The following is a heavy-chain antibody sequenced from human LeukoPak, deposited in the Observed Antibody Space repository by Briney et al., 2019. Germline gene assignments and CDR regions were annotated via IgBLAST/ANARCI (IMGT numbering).Heavy chain of an antibody. Sequence: GASVKVSCKASGGTFSSSAISWVRQAPGQGLEWMGRVIPILGIANYAQKFQGRVTITADKSTSTAYMELSSLRSEDTAVYYCASGSSLAATPVYGGQGTLVTVSS. CDR2: VIPILGIA. CDR3: ASGSSLAATPVY. V-gene: IGHV1-69*04. J-gene: IGHJ4*02. CDR1: GGTFSSSA. D-gene: IGHD2-15*01.